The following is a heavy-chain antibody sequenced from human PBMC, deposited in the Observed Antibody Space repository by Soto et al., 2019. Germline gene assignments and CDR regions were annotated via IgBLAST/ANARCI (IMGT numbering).Heavy chain of an antibody. CDR2: IKQDGSEK. CDR3: ARWPSTFDL. J-gene: IGHJ2*01. CDR1: GFPFSGFW. Sequence: EVQLVESGGGWVQPGGSLRLSCEASGFPFSGFWMSGFRQAPGKGREWVANIKQDGSEKYYVDSVKGRFTISRDNAKNSLYLQMNSLRAEDTAVYYCARWPSTFDLWGRGTLVTVSS. D-gene: IGHD2-2*01. V-gene: IGHV3-7*04.